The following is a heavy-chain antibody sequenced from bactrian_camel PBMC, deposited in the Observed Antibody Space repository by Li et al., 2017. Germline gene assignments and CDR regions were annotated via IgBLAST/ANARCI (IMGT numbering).Heavy chain of an antibody. CDR2: INTNSGYR. D-gene: IGHD1*01. V-gene: IGHV3S1*01. J-gene: IGHJ4*01. CDR1: AAVFSDNC. CDR3: AAGRHRLGLCYLLPERFPD. Sequence: HVQLVESGGGSVEAGGSLRLSCATNAAVFSDNCFAWFRQLPGREREGVARINTNSGYRDYPASVKGRFTISLDNSKNTLYLQMSGLKPEDTGMYYCAAGRHRLGLCYLLPERFPDWGQGTQVTVS.